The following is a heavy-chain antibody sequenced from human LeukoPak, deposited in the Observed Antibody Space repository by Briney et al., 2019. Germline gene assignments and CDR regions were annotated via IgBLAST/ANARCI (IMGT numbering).Heavy chain of an antibody. V-gene: IGHV3-7*01. J-gene: IGHJ6*02. Sequence: GGSLRLACAASGFTFSGYWMSWVRQAPGKGLEWVANINQDGSEKYYVDSVKGRLTVSRDNAKNSLDLQMNTLRAEDTAVYYCARRKLTYYYGMDVWGQGTTVTVSS. CDR2: INQDGSEK. CDR1: GFTFSGYW. CDR3: ARRKLTYYYGMDV. D-gene: IGHD1-7*01.